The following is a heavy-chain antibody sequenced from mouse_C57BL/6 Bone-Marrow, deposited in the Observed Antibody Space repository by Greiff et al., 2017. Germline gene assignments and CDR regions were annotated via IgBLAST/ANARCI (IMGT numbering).Heavy chain of an antibody. CDR1: GYTFTDYY. CDR3: ARSRKLRLCWFAY. V-gene: IGHV1-26*01. J-gene: IGHJ3*01. D-gene: IGHD3-2*02. Sequence: EVQLKQSGPELVKPGASVKISCKASGYTFTDYYMNWVKQSHGKSLEWIGDINPNNGGTSYNQKFKGKATLTVDKSSSTAYMELRSLTSEDSAVYYCARSRKLRLCWFAYWGQGTLVTVSS. CDR2: INPNNGGT.